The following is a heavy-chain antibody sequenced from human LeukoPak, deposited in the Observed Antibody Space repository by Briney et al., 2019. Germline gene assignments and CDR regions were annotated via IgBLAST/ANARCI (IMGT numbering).Heavy chain of an antibody. CDR2: INPNSGGT. CDR1: GYTFTGYY. CDR3: AREILGLYDSSGYYYGLYAFDI. J-gene: IGHJ3*02. Sequence: VASVKVSCKASGYTFTGYYMHWLRQAPGQGLEWMGRINPNSGGTNYAQKFQGTVTMTRDTSISTAYMELSRLRSDDTAVYYCAREILGLYDSSGYYYGLYAFDIWGQGTMVTVSS. V-gene: IGHV1-2*06. D-gene: IGHD3-22*01.